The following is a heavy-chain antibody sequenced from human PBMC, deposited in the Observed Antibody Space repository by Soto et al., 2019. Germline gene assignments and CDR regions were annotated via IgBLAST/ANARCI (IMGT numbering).Heavy chain of an antibody. D-gene: IGHD6-13*01. CDR1: GYSISNSNW. CDR3: ARIAPTAAGPHDAFDV. V-gene: IGHV4-28*01. J-gene: IGHJ3*01. Sequence: QVQLQESGPGLVKPSDTLSLTCAVSGYSISNSNWWGWIRQPPGKGLEWIGDIYYSGSTYYNPSLKSRVTMSLDTSRNQFSLKLTSVTAVDTAVYYCARIAPTAAGPHDAFDVWGQGTMVTVPS. CDR2: IYYSGST.